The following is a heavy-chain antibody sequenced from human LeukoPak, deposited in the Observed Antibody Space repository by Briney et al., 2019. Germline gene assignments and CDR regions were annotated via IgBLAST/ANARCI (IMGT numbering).Heavy chain of an antibody. V-gene: IGHV3-21*01. CDR1: GFTFSSYS. CDR2: ISSSSSYI. Sequence: SGGSLRLSCAASGFTFSSYSMNWVRQAPGKGLEWVSSISSSSSYIYYADSVKGRFTISRDNAKNSLYLQMNSLRAEDTAVYYCARDTGGSYSFDYWGQGTLVTVSS. CDR3: ARDTGGSYSFDY. D-gene: IGHD1-26*01. J-gene: IGHJ4*02.